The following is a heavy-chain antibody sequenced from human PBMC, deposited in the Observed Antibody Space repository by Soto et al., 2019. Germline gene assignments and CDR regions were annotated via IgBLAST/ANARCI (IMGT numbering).Heavy chain of an antibody. V-gene: IGHV3-33*01. Sequence: QVQLVESGGGVVQPGRSLRLSCAASGFTFSSYGMHWVRQAPGKGLEWVAVIWYDGSNKYYADSVKGRFTISRDNSKNTLYLQMNSLRAEDTAVYYCAREVGYSSSWPLDYWGQGTLVTVSS. J-gene: IGHJ4*02. CDR1: GFTFSSYG. CDR2: IWYDGSNK. CDR3: AREVGYSSSWPLDY. D-gene: IGHD6-13*01.